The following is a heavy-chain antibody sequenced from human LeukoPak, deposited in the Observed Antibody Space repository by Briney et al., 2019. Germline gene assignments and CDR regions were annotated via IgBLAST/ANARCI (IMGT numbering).Heavy chain of an antibody. V-gene: IGHV4-61*02. Sequence: SETLSLTCTVSGGSISSGSYYWSWIRQPAGKGLEWIGRVYTSGSTNYNPSLKSRVTISVDTSKNQFSLKLSSVTAADTAVYYCARDCSGGSCYGAGNWFDPWGQGTLVTVSS. J-gene: IGHJ5*02. D-gene: IGHD2-15*01. CDR3: ARDCSGGSCYGAGNWFDP. CDR1: GGSISSGSYY. CDR2: VYTSGST.